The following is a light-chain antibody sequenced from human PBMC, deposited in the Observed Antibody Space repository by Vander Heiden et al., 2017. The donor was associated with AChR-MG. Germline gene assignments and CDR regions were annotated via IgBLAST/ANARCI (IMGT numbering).Light chain of an antibody. CDR2: GAS. V-gene: IGKV3-15*01. CDR3: QQYKNWRLT. J-gene: IGKJ5*01. CDR1: QSVSSN. Sequence: EIVMTQSPATLSVSPGERATLSCRASQSVSSNLAWYQQKPGQAPRLLIYGASTRATGIPARFSGSGSGTEFTLTISSLQSEDFAVYYCQQYKNWRLTFGPGTRLEIK.